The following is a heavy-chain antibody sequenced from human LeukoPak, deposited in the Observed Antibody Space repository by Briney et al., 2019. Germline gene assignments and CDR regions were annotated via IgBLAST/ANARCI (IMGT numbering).Heavy chain of an antibody. V-gene: IGHV1-69*13. CDR2: IIPIFGTA. J-gene: IGHJ4*02. D-gene: IGHD6-19*01. CDR3: ARVGQWLALRRGAFDY. CDR1: GGTFSSYA. Sequence: GASVKVSCKASGGTFSSYAISWVRQAPGQGLEWMGGIIPIFGTANYAQKFQGRVTITADESTSTAYMELSSLRSEDTAVYYCARVGQWLALRRGAFDYWGQGTLVTVSS.